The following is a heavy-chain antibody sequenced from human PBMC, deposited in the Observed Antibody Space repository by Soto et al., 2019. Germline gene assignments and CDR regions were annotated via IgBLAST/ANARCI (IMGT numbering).Heavy chain of an antibody. CDR2: ISYDGSNK. V-gene: IGHV3-30-3*01. J-gene: IGHJ4*02. Sequence: GGSLRLSCAASGFTFSSYAMHWVRQAPGKGLEWVAVISYDGSNKYYADSVKGRFTISRDNSKNTLYLQMNSLGAEDTAVYYCAREKLQTPYYYGSGYFDYWGQGTLVTVSS. D-gene: IGHD3-10*01. CDR1: GFTFSSYA. CDR3: AREKLQTPYYYGSGYFDY.